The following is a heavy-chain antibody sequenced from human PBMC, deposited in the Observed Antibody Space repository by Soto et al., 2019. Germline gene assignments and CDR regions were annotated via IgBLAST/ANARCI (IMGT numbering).Heavy chain of an antibody. J-gene: IGHJ5*02. CDR1: GYSFTSYW. CDR3: ARQGCSWPFDP. CDR2: IYPGDSDT. Sequence: GESLKISCKGSGYSFTSYWISWVRQMPGKGLEWMGSIYPGDSDTRYSPSFQGQITISADKSISTSYLQWSSLKASDTAMYYCARQGCSWPFDPWGQGTLVTVSS. D-gene: IGHD6-13*01. V-gene: IGHV5-51*01.